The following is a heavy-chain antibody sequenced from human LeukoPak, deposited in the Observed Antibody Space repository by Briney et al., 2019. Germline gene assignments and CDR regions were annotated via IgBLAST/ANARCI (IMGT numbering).Heavy chain of an antibody. CDR2: IHPPDSNT. Sequence: GESLKISCKGSGYSFTSHWIGWVRQMPGKGLELMGIIHPPDSNTRYSPSFQGQVTISVDKSISTAYLQWSSLKASDSAMYYCAKQGGDRSSGNWQTLDNWGQGTLVTVSS. D-gene: IGHD6-19*01. CDR1: GYSFTSHW. J-gene: IGHJ4*02. CDR3: AKQGGDRSSGNWQTLDN. V-gene: IGHV5-51*01.